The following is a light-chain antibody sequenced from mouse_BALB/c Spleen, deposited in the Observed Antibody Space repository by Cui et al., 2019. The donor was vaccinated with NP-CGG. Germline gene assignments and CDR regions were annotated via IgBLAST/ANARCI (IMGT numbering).Light chain of an antibody. V-gene: IGLV1*01. CDR2: GTN. CDR1: TGAVTTSNY. CDR3: ALWYSNHWV. Sequence: QAVVPQESALTTSPGETVTLTCRSSTGAVTTSNYANWVQEKPDHLFTGLIGGTNNRAPGVPVRFLGSLIGDKAALTITGAQTEDEAIYFCALWYSNHWVFGGGTKLTVL. J-gene: IGLJ1*01.